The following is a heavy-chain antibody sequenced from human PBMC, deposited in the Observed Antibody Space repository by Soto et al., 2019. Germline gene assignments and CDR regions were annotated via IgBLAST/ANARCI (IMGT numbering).Heavy chain of an antibody. CDR2: ISSSSSTI. D-gene: IGHD2-8*01. CDR3: ARDMGYCTNGVCLNWFDP. J-gene: IGHJ5*02. Sequence: GSLRLSCAASGFTFSTYSMNWVRQAPGKGLEWVSYISSSSSTIFYTDSVKGRFTVSRDNAKNSLYLQMNSLRAEDTAVYYCARDMGYCTNGVCLNWFDPWGQGTLVTVSS. V-gene: IGHV3-48*01. CDR1: GFTFSTYS.